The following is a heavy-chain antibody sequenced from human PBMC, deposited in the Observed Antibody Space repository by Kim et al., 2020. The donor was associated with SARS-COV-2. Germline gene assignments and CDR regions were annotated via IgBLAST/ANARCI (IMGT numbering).Heavy chain of an antibody. D-gene: IGHD6-13*01. J-gene: IGHJ5*02. V-gene: IGHV3-11*04. CDR3: ARDPGYSSSWPLNWFDP. Sequence: VKGRFTISRDNAKNSLYLQMNSLRAEDTAVYYCARDPGYSSSWPLNWFDPWGQRTLVTVSS.